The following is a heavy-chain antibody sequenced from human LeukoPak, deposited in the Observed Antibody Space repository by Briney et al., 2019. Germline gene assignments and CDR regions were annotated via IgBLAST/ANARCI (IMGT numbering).Heavy chain of an antibody. CDR1: GFTFDDYG. D-gene: IGHD4-17*01. CDR2: INWNGGST. Sequence: RPGGSLRLSCAASGFTFDDYGMSWVRQAPGKGLEWVSGINWNGGSTGYADSVKGRFTISRDDAKNLLYLDMNSLRAEDTAVYYCARGHTAVTRHFDFWGQGTLVTVSS. CDR3: ARGHTAVTRHFDF. J-gene: IGHJ4*02. V-gene: IGHV3-20*04.